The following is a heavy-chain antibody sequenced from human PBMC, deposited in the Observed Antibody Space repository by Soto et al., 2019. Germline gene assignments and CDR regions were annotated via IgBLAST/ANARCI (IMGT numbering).Heavy chain of an antibody. CDR2: ISSSSSYI. D-gene: IGHD3-9*01. V-gene: IGHV3-21*04. Sequence: GGSLRLSCAASGFTFSSYSMNWVRQAPGKGLEWVSSISSSSSYIYYADSVKGRFTISRDNSKNTLYLQMNGLRAEDTAVYYCAKEVFSDHWGQGALVTVSS. CDR3: AKEVFSDH. J-gene: IGHJ4*02. CDR1: GFTFSSYS.